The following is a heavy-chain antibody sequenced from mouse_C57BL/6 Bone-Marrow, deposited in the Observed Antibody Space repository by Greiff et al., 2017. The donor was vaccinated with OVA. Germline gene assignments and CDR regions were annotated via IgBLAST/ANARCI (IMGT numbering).Heavy chain of an antibody. CDR1: GYTFTSYW. V-gene: IGHV1-64*01. CDR2: IHPNSGST. CDR3: ARVSNCVAWFAG. D-gene: IGHD2-5*01. Sequence: QVQLQQPGAELVKPGASVKLSCKASGYTFTSYWMPWVKQRPGQGLEWIGLIHPNSGSTNYNEKFKRKATLTVDKSSSTAYMQLSSLTSEDSAVYYCARVSNCVAWFAGWGQRILVTVSA. J-gene: IGHJ3*01.